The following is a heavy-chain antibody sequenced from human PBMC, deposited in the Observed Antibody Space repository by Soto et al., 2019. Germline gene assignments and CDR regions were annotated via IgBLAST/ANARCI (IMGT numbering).Heavy chain of an antibody. V-gene: IGHV1-69*01. Sequence: QVQLVQSGAEVKKPGSSVKVSCKASGGTFSSYAISWVRQAPGQGLEWMGGIIPIFGTANYAQKFQGRVTITADESTSTAYMELSSLRSEDTAVYYCARAIVVVPAAPFYLEYWFDPWGQGTLVTVSS. CDR3: ARAIVVVPAAPFYLEYWFDP. D-gene: IGHD2-2*01. J-gene: IGHJ5*02. CDR2: IIPIFGTA. CDR1: GGTFSSYA.